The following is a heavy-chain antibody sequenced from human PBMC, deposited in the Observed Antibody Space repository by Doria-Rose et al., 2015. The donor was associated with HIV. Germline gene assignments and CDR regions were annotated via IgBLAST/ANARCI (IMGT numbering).Heavy chain of an antibody. V-gene: IGHV2-26*01. CDR3: ARIKSSRWYHKYYFDF. J-gene: IGHJ4*02. D-gene: IGHD6-13*01. CDR2: IFSDDER. CDR1: GVSLSSPGMG. Sequence: SGPVLVKPTETLTLTCTVSGVSLSSPGMGVSWIRQPPGKALEWLANIFSDDERSYNTSLKSRLTISSGTSISQVVLTMTDMNPVDTATYYCARIKSSRWYHKYYFDFWGQGTLVIVSA.